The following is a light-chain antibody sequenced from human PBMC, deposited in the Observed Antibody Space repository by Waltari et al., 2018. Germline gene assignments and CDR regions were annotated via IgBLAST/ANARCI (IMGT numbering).Light chain of an antibody. V-gene: IGKV3-20*01. Sequence: EIVLTQSPGTLSLSPGERATISCRASQSVSSSYLAWYQQKPGQAPRLLIYGASSRATGIPDRFSGSGSGTDFTLTISRLEPEDFAVNYCQQYGSSPVTFGQGTKVEIK. J-gene: IGKJ1*01. CDR2: GAS. CDR1: QSVSSSY. CDR3: QQYGSSPVT.